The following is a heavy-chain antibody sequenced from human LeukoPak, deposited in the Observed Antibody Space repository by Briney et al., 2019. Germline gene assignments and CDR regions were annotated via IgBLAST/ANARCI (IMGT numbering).Heavy chain of an antibody. D-gene: IGHD6-13*01. CDR3: ARRIAAAGVGIVY. CDR1: GHTFTSYD. Sequence: AASVKVSCKASGHTFTSYDINWVRQATGQGLEWMGWMNPDSGNTGYAQKFQGRVTMTRNPSISTAYMELSSLTSEDTAVYYCARRIAAAGVGIVYWGQGTLVTASS. CDR2: MNPDSGNT. V-gene: IGHV1-8*01. J-gene: IGHJ4*02.